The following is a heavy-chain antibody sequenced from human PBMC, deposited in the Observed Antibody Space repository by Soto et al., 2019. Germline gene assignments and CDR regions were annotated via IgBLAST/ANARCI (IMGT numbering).Heavy chain of an antibody. CDR1: GYTFTSYG. V-gene: IGHV1-18*01. Sequence: ASVKVSCKASGYTFTSYGISWVRQAPGQGLEWMGWISAYNGNTNYARKLQGRVTMTTDTSTSTAYMELRSLRSDDTAVYYCARDEGAVAGTLDWFDPWGQGTLVTVSS. D-gene: IGHD6-19*01. CDR3: ARDEGAVAGTLDWFDP. CDR2: ISAYNGNT. J-gene: IGHJ5*02.